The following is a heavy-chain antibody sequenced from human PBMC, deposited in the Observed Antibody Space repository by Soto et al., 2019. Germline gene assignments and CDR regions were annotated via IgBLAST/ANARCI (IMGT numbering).Heavy chain of an antibody. D-gene: IGHD3-16*02. J-gene: IGHJ2*01. CDR3: ARVGKARLSRPPYWYFDL. CDR1: GGTFSSYA. CDR2: IIPIFGTA. Sequence: QVQLVQSGAEVKKPGSSVKVSCKASGGTFSSYAISWVRQAPGQGLEWMGGIIPIFGTANYAQKFQGRVTITADESTSTAYMELSSLRSEDTAVYYCARVGKARLSRPPYWYFDLWGRGTLVTVSS. V-gene: IGHV1-69*01.